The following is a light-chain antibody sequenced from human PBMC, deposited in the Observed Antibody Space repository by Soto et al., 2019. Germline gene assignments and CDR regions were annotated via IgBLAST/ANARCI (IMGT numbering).Light chain of an antibody. CDR3: QQFYDLPIT. J-gene: IGKJ5*01. CDR2: DAS. V-gene: IGKV1-33*01. Sequence: DIQMTQSPSSVSASVGDRVTITCRASQDINKWLAWYQQQPGKAPKVLIYDASKLQTGAPSRFSGRGSGKDFTFTISSLQPDDSGTYYCQQFYDLPITFGQGTRLEIK. CDR1: QDINKW.